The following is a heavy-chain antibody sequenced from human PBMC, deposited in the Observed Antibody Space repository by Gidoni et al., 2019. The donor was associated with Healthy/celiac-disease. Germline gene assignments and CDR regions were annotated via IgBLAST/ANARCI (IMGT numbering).Heavy chain of an antibody. D-gene: IGHD6-6*01. CDR2: IYHSGST. J-gene: IGHJ5*02. CDR3: ARDQDSSSSDWFDP. CDR1: GYSISSGYY. Sequence: QVQLQESGPGLVTPSETLSLTCAVSGYSISSGYYWGWIRQPPGKGLEWIGSIYHSGSTYYNPSLKSRVTISVDTSKNQFSLKLSSVTAADTAVYYCARDQDSSSSDWFDPWGQGTLVTVSS. V-gene: IGHV4-38-2*02.